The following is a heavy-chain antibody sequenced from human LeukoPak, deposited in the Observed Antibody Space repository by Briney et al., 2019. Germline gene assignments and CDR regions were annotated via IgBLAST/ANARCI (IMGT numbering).Heavy chain of an antibody. D-gene: IGHD3-3*01. CDR2: VFTSGKT. V-gene: IGHV4-61*02. Sequence: SETLSLTCTVSGVSMTIGGYYWTWIRQPAGKELEWLGRVFTSGKTDYNPSLKSRLTISLETSENQFSLKLTSVTAADTAVYFCAREVPVSLRFLEWENFDSWGQGALVTVSS. CDR3: AREVPVSLRFLEWENFDS. CDR1: GVSMTIGGYY. J-gene: IGHJ4*02.